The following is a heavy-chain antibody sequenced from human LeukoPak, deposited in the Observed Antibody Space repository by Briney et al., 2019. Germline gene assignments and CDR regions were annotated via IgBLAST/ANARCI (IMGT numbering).Heavy chain of an antibody. CDR2: IYYSGST. CDR1: GGSISSYY. D-gene: IGHD2-8*01. J-gene: IGHJ4*02. CDR3: ARGDLYASYYFDY. Sequence: PSETLSLTCTVSGGSISSYYWSWIRQPPGKGLEWIGYIYYSGSTNYNPSLKSRVTISVDTSKSQFSLKLSSVTAADTAVYYCARGDLYASYYFDYWGQGTLVTVSS. V-gene: IGHV4-59*01.